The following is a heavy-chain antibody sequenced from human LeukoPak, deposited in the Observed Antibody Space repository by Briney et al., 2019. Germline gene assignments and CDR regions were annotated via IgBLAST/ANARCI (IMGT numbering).Heavy chain of an antibody. D-gene: IGHD6-13*01. CDR1: GGPISSYY. V-gene: IGHV4-59*08. J-gene: IGHJ4*02. CDR2: IYYSGTT. Sequence: SETLSLTCTVSGGPISSYYWSWIRLPPGKGLEWIGYIYYSGTTNYNPSLKTRVTISVDTSKNQFSLKLSSVTAADTAMYYCARHSSNWYYFDYWGQGTLVTVSS. CDR3: ARHSSNWYYFDY.